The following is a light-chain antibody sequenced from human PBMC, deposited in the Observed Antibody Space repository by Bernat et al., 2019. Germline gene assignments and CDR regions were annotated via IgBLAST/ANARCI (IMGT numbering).Light chain of an antibody. CDR2: QIS. CDR1: QSLVHSDGNTY. J-gene: IGKJ5*01. CDR3: MHSIRL. V-gene: IGKV2-24*01. Sequence: DIVLTQTPLSSPVTLGQPASISCRSSQSLVHSDGNTYLSWLHQRPGQPPRLLIYQISKRLSGVPDRFIGSGAGTDLTLKIKRVEAEDVGVYYCMHSIRLFGQGTQLEIK.